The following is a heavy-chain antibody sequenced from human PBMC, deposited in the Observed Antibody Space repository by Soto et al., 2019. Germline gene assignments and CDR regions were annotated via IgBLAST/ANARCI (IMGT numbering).Heavy chain of an antibody. D-gene: IGHD4-4*01. Sequence: PGGSLRLSCAASGITFSTYAMHWVRQAPGKGLEWVAVISYDGGNKYYADSVKGRFTISRDNSKNALSLQMNSLRAEDTAVYYCARDGAVTFSGWFFDYWGQGTPVTVSS. CDR1: GITFSTYA. CDR2: ISYDGGNK. CDR3: ARDGAVTFSGWFFDY. J-gene: IGHJ4*02. V-gene: IGHV3-30-3*01.